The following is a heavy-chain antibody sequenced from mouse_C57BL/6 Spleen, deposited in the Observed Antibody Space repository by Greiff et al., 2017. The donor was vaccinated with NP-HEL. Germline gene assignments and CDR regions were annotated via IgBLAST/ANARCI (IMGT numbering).Heavy chain of an antibody. D-gene: IGHD5-1*01. Sequence: EVMLVESGGGLVQSGRSLRLSCATSGFTFSDFYMEWVRQAPGKGLEWIAASRNKANDYTTEYSASVKCRFIVSRDTSQSILYLQMNALRAEDTAIYYCARDSTLYEGYFEVWGTGTTVTVSS. V-gene: IGHV7-1*01. CDR1: GFTFSDFY. CDR2: SRNKANDYTT. J-gene: IGHJ1*03. CDR3: ARDSTLYEGYFEV.